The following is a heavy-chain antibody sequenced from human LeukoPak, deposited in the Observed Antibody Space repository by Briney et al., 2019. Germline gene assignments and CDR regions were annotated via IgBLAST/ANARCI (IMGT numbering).Heavy chain of an antibody. CDR1: GYTFTDYY. D-gene: IGHD6-13*01. Sequence: ASVKVSCKASGYTFTDYYIHCVRQAPGQWLEWMGRITPNSGGTNYAQKFQGRVTMTRDTSISTAYMELSRLSSDDTAVYYCATSRDRIAAAGRDEFDYWGQGTLVTVSS. V-gene: IGHV1-2*06. CDR3: ATSRDRIAAAGRDEFDY. CDR2: ITPNSGGT. J-gene: IGHJ4*02.